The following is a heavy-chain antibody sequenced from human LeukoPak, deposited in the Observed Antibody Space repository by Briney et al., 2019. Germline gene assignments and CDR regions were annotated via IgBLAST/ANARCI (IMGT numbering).Heavy chain of an antibody. CDR3: ARDWDYNVLTGYFLNDF. J-gene: IGHJ4*02. CDR2: ISAHNGDT. V-gene: IGHV1-18*01. Sequence: ASVKVSCKASGYTFTTYGISWVRQAPGQGLEWMGWISAHNGDTNYAQKLQGRVTMTTDTSTSTAYVELRSLRSDDTAVYYCARDWDYNVLTGYFLNDFWGQGTLVTVSS. D-gene: IGHD3-9*01. CDR1: GYTFTTYG.